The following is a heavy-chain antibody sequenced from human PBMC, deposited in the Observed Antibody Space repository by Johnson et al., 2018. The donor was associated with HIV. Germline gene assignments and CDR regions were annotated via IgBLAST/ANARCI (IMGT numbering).Heavy chain of an antibody. CDR1: GFTFDDYA. CDR3: AKDLPGTSRQEAFDI. J-gene: IGHJ3*02. Sequence: VQLVESGGGVVQPGGSLRLSCAASGFTFDDYAMHWVRQAPGKGLEWVSGISWNRGTIAYAVSVKGRFYISRDNAENSLYLEMNSLRAEDTALYYCAKDLPGTSRQEAFDIWGQGTKVTVSS. D-gene: IGHD2-2*01. V-gene: IGHV3-9*01. CDR2: ISWNRGTI.